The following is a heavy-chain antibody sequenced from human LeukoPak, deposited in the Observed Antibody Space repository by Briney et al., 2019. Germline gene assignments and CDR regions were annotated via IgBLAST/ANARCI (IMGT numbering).Heavy chain of an antibody. Sequence: GGSLRLSCAASGFTFSSYSMNWVRQAPGKGLEWVSSISSSSSYIYYADSVKGRFTISRDNSKNTLYLQMNSLRAEDTAVYYCAKDRATMIVVVGYDAFDIWGQGTMVTVSS. D-gene: IGHD3-22*01. CDR2: ISSSSSYI. V-gene: IGHV3-21*04. CDR3: AKDRATMIVVVGYDAFDI. J-gene: IGHJ3*02. CDR1: GFTFSSYS.